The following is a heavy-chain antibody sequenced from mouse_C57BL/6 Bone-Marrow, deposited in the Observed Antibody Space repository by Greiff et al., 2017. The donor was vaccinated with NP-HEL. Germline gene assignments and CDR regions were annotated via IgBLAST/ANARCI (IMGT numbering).Heavy chain of an antibody. V-gene: IGHV1-14*01. CDR1: GYTFTSYV. CDR2: IYPYNDGT. Sequence: EVQLVESGPELVKPGASVKMSCKASGYTFTSYVMHWVKQKPGQGLEWIGYIYPYNDGTKYNEKFKGKATLTSDKSSSTAYMELSSLTSEDSAVYYCARWEASTVVALHFDYWGQGTTLTVSS. CDR3: ARWEASTVVALHFDY. J-gene: IGHJ2*01. D-gene: IGHD1-1*01.